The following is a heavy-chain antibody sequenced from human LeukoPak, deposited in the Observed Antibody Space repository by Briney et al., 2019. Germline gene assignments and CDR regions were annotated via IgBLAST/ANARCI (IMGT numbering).Heavy chain of an antibody. J-gene: IGHJ4*02. Sequence: GGSLRLSCAASGFTFSIYAMTWVRQAPGKGLEWVAGINGNGDTTGYADSVKGRFTISRDNAKNSLYLQMNSLRAEDTALYYCARGNRGSYYGGDSWGQGTLVTVSS. CDR1: GFTFSIYA. D-gene: IGHD1-26*01. V-gene: IGHV3-20*04. CDR3: ARGNRGSYYGGDS. CDR2: INGNGDTT.